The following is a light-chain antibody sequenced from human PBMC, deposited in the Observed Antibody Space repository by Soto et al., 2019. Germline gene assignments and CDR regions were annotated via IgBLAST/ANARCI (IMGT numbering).Light chain of an antibody. CDR2: EVS. Sequence: QSVLTQPASVSGSPGQSITISCTGTSSDVGGYNYVSWYQQQAGKAPKLIIHEVSNRPSGVSNRFSGSKSGNTASLTISGLQAEDEADYYCVSYTSSRAYVFGIGTKLTVL. V-gene: IGLV2-14*01. CDR3: VSYTSSRAYV. CDR1: SSDVGGYNY. J-gene: IGLJ1*01.